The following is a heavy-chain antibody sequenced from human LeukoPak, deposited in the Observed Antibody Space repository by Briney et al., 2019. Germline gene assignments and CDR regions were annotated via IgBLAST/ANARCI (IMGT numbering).Heavy chain of an antibody. CDR1: GGTFSSYA. Sequence: SVKVSCKASGGTFSSYAISWVRQAPGQGLEWMGGIIPIFGTANHAQKFQGRVTITADESTSTAYMELSSLRSEDTAVYYCARTDGQVATMPLYYYYGMDVWGKGTTVTVSS. CDR2: IIPIFGTA. J-gene: IGHJ6*04. V-gene: IGHV1-69*01. D-gene: IGHD5-12*01. CDR3: ARTDGQVATMPLYYYYGMDV.